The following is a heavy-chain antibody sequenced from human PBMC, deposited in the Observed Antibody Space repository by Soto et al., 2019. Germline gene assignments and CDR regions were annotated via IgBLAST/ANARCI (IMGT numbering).Heavy chain of an antibody. Sequence: ASVKVSCKASGYTFTSYDINWVRQATGQGLEWMGWMHPNSGDTGYAQKFQGRVTMTRNTSINTAYMELSGLRSEDTAIYYCARMYYYDSSGNWFDPWGQGTLVTVSS. CDR1: GYTFTSYD. J-gene: IGHJ5*02. D-gene: IGHD3-22*01. CDR3: ARMYYYDSSGNWFDP. CDR2: MHPNSGDT. V-gene: IGHV1-8*01.